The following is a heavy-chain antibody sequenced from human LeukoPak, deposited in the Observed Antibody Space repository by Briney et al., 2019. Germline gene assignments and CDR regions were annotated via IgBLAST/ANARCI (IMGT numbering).Heavy chain of an antibody. D-gene: IGHD3-10*01. V-gene: IGHV4-59*08. CDR1: GGSISSYY. Sequence: PSETLSLTCTVSGGSISSYYWSWIRQPPGKGLEWIGFIYYTGTTRYNPSLDSRVTISVDTSTSQFSLNLDSVTAADTAVYYCARLGSYFDYWGQGTLVTVSS. J-gene: IGHJ4*02. CDR2: IYYTGTT. CDR3: ARLGSYFDY.